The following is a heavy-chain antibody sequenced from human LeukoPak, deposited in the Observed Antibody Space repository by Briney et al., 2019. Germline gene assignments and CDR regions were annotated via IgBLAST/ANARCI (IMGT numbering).Heavy chain of an antibody. CDR1: GFTFSDYY. CDR3: AREMATVVTYGSAFDI. CDR2: ISSSGSTI. Sequence: GRSLRLSCAASGFTFSDYYMSWIRQAPGKGLEWVSYISSSGSTIYYADSVKGRFTISRDNAKNSLYLQMNSLRAEDTAVYYCAREMATVVTYGSAFDIWGQGTMVTVSS. J-gene: IGHJ3*02. V-gene: IGHV3-11*04. D-gene: IGHD4-23*01.